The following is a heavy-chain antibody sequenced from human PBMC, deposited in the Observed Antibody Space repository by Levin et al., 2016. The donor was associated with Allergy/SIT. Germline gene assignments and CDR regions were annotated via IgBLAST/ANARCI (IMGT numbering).Heavy chain of an antibody. CDR3: AKDGIAALRPGGYYYYGMDV. Sequence: GESLKISCAASGFTFSSYGMHWVRQAPGKGLEWVAVISYDGSNKYYADSVKGRFTISRDNSKNTLYLQMNSLRAEDTAVYYCAKDGIAALRPGGYYYYGMDVWGQGTTVTVSS. J-gene: IGHJ6*02. CDR2: ISYDGSNK. D-gene: IGHD6-6*01. V-gene: IGHV3-30*18. CDR1: GFTFSSYG.